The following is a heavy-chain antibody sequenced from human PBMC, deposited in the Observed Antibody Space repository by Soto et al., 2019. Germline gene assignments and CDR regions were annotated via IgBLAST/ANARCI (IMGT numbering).Heavy chain of an antibody. CDR2: ISYDGSNK. V-gene: IGHV3-30*18. CDR1: GFTFSSYG. J-gene: IGHJ5*02. D-gene: IGHD6-6*01. CDR3: AKEVWSEQLVPWFDP. Sequence: GGSLRLSCAASGFTFSSYGMHWVRQAPGKGLEWVAVISYDGSNKYYADSVKGRFTISRDNSKNTLYLQMNSLRAEDTAVYYCAKEVWSEQLVPWFDPWGQGTLVTVSS.